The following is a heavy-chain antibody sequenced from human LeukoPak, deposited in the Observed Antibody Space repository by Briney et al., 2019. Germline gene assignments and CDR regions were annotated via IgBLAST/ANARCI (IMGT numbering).Heavy chain of an antibody. CDR3: ARGGRGFGELLYADV. CDR2: ISAYNGNT. V-gene: IGHV1-18*01. J-gene: IGHJ6*04. D-gene: IGHD3-10*01. CDR1: GYTFTIYG. Sequence: ASVKVSCKASGYTFTIYGISWVRQAPGQGLEWMGWISAYNGNTNYAQKLQGRVTMTTDTSTSTAYMELRGLRSDDTAVYYCARGGRGFGELLYADVWGKGTTVTVSS.